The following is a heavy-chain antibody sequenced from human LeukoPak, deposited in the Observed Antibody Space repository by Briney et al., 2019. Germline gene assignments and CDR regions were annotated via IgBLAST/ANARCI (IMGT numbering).Heavy chain of an antibody. J-gene: IGHJ6*02. D-gene: IGHD3-3*01. CDR2: IIPIFGTA. V-gene: IGHV1-69*13. Sequence: ASVKVSCKASGGTFSSYAISWVRQAPGQGLEWMGGIIPIFGTANYAQKFQGRVTITADESTSTAYMELSSLRSEDTAVYYCARESPLQFVPSYDFWYYYGMDVWGQGTTVTVSS. CDR1: GGTFSSYA. CDR3: ARESPLQFVPSYDFWYYYGMDV.